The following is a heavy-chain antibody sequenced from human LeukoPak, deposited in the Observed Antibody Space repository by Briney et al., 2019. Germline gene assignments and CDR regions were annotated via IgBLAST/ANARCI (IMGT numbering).Heavy chain of an antibody. J-gene: IGHJ5*02. Sequence: ASVKVSCKASGYTFTGYYIHWVRQAPGQGLDWMGWINPNSGGTNYAQKFQGRVTMTRDTSINTAYMELSRLRSDDTAVYYWARDMSWFDPWGQGTLVTVSS. CDR2: INPNSGGT. D-gene: IGHD3-16*01. CDR1: GYTFTGYY. V-gene: IGHV1-2*02. CDR3: ARDMSWFDP.